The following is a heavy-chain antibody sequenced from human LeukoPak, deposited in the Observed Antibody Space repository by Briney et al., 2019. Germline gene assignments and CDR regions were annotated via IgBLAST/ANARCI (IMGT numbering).Heavy chain of an antibody. Sequence: PGGSLRLSCAASGFTVSSNYMSWVRQAPGKGLEWVSVIYSGGSTYYADSVKGRFTISRDNSKNTLYLQMNSLRAEDTAVYYCAREGGGGRLLWFGELPSDYFDYWGQGTLVTVSS. J-gene: IGHJ4*02. CDR3: AREGGGGRLLWFGELPSDYFDY. CDR2: IYSGGST. D-gene: IGHD3-10*01. V-gene: IGHV3-66*01. CDR1: GFTVSSNY.